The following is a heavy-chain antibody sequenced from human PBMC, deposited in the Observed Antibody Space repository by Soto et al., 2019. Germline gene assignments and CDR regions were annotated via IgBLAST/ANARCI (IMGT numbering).Heavy chain of an antibody. CDR2: IKSKSDGETT. Sequence: EVQLVESGGGLVKPGGSLRLSCAASGFTFSNAWMNWVRQAPGKGLEWVGRIKSKSDGETTDYAAPVKGRFTISRDDSKDTLYLQVNSLKTEDPGLYFCSTNTRYSWSLDLWGPGTTVTVSS. V-gene: IGHV3-15*07. D-gene: IGHD1-26*01. CDR3: STNTRYSWSLDL. CDR1: GFTFSNAW. J-gene: IGHJ6*02.